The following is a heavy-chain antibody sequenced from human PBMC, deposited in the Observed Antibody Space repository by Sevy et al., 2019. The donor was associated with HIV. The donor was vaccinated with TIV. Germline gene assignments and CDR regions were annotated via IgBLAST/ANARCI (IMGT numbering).Heavy chain of an antibody. V-gene: IGHV4-59*01. CDR2: IYYSGST. J-gene: IGHJ4*02. Sequence: SETLSLTCTVSGGSISSYYWSWIRQPPGKGLEWIGYIYYSGSTNYNPSLKSRVTISADTSKNQFSLKLSSVTAADTAVYYCARKTSGYSYGFLDYWGQGTLVTVSS. CDR1: GGSISSYY. CDR3: ARKTSGYSYGFLDY. D-gene: IGHD5-18*01.